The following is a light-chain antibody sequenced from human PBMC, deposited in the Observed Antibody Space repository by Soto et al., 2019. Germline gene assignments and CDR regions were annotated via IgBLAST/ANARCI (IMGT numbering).Light chain of an antibody. CDR2: AAS. Sequence: DIQMTQSPSSLSASVGDRVTITCRASQSISSYLNWYQQKPGKAPKLLIYAASSLQSGVPSRFSGSGSWTDFTLAISSLQPEDFATYYGQQSYSTPPWTFGQGTKVE. J-gene: IGKJ1*01. CDR1: QSISSY. CDR3: QQSYSTPPWT. V-gene: IGKV1-39*01.